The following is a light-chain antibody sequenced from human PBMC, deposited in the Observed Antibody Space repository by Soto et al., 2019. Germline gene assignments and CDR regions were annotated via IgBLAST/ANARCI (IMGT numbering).Light chain of an antibody. CDR1: QSVSST. V-gene: IGKV3-15*01. J-gene: IGKJ1*01. CDR2: GAS. CDR3: QQYNIWPPWT. Sequence: EIVLTQSPATLSVSAGERATLSWRASQSVSSTLAWYQKKPGQAPRLLLYGASTRATGIPARFSGSGSKTELTLTISTLHSEYFAVYYCQQYNIWPPWTFGQGTKVYIK.